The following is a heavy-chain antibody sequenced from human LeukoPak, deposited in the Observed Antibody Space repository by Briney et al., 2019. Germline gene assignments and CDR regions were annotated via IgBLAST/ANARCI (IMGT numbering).Heavy chain of an antibody. CDR2: INPNSGGT. D-gene: IGHD3-22*01. Sequence: GASVKVSCKTSGYTFTDYYIKWVRQAPGQGLEWMGWINPNSGGTNYAQKFQGRVTMTRDTSISTAYMELRRLRSDDTGVYYCGRVIEEDDYDSSGYQYWGQGTLVTVPS. V-gene: IGHV1-2*02. CDR3: GRVIEEDDYDSSGYQY. CDR1: GYTFTDYY. J-gene: IGHJ4*02.